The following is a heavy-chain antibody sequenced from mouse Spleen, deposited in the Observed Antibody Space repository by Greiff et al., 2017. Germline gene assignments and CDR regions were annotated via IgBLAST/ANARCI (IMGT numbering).Heavy chain of an antibody. J-gene: IGHJ2*01. CDR2: ISSGSSTI. D-gene: IGHD2-4*01. CDR1: GFTFSDYG. Sequence: DVMLVESGGGLVKPGGSLKLSCAASGFTFSDYGMHWVRQAPEKGLEWVAYISSGSSTIYYADTVKGRFTISRDNAKNTLFLQMTSLRSEDTAMYYCARHDYGDFDYWGQGTTLTVSS. CDR3: ARHDYGDFDY. V-gene: IGHV5-17*01.